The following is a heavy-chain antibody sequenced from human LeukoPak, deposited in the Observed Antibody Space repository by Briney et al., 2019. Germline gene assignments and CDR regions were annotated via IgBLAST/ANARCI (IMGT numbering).Heavy chain of an antibody. Sequence: SETLSLTCTVSGGSISSDYWSWIRQPPGEGLEWLGYMSYSGCTNYNPSVKSRITISLDTSKNQFSLKLSSVSAADAAIYFCARGSARGSGSYCKCDYYYGMDVWGQGATVTVSS. J-gene: IGHJ6*02. CDR3: ARGSARGSGSYCKCDYYYGMDV. CDR2: MSYSGCT. V-gene: IGHV4-59*13. CDR1: GGSISSDY. D-gene: IGHD3-10*01.